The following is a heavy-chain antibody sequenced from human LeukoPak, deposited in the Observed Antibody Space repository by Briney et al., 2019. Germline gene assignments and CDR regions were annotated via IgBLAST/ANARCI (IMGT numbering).Heavy chain of an antibody. CDR2: ISDSGATP. Sequence: PGGSLRLSCAASGFTFSSNAMSWVRQAPGKGLEWVSGISDSGATPYYTDSVKGRFTISRDNSKNTLYLQMSSLRAEDTAVYYCAKDIPRGTLFDAFDIWGQGTMVTVSS. V-gene: IGHV3-23*01. CDR3: AKDIPRGTLFDAFDI. CDR1: GFTFSSNA. J-gene: IGHJ3*02.